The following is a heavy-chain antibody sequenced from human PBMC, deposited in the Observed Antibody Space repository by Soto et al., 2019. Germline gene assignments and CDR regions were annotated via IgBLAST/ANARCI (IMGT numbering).Heavy chain of an antibody. V-gene: IGHV4-59*08. CDR2: IYYSGST. J-gene: IGHJ4*02. D-gene: IGHD5-12*01. CDR3: ARHGRGYSGYDYSGSFDY. Sequence: SETLSLTCTVSGGSISSYYWSWIRQPPGKGLEWIGYIYYSGSTNYNPSLKSRVTITVDPSKNQFSLKLSSVTAADTAVYYCARHGRGYSGYDYSGSFDYWGQGTLVTVSS. CDR1: GGSISSYY.